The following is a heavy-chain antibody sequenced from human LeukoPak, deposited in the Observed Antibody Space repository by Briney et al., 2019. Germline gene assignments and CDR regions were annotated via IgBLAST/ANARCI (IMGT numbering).Heavy chain of an antibody. CDR1: GFTFSSYG. Sequence: PGGSLRLSCAASGFTFSSYGMHWVRQAPGKGLEWVAVISYDGSNKYYADSVKGRFTISRDNSKSTLYLQMNSLRAEDTAVYYCARAGRGYSGYVPFDYWGQGTLVTVSS. CDR3: ARAGRGYSGYVPFDY. CDR2: ISYDGSNK. V-gene: IGHV3-30*03. J-gene: IGHJ4*02. D-gene: IGHD5-12*01.